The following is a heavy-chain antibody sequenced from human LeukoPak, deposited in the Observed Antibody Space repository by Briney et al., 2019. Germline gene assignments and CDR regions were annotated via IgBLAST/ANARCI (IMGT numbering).Heavy chain of an antibody. J-gene: IGHJ4*02. V-gene: IGHV1-8*01. CDR2: MNPNSGNT. D-gene: IGHD3-10*01. CDR1: GYTFTSYD. Sequence: ASVKVSCKASGYTFTSYDINWVRQATGQGLEWMGWMNPNSGNTGYAQKFQGRVTMTRDMSTSTVYMELSSLRSEDTAVYYCARDRDYYGSGSYLVWGQGTLVTVSS. CDR3: ARDRDYYGSGSYLV.